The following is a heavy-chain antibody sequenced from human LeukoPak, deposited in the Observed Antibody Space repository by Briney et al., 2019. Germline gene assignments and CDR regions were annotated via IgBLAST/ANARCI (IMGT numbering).Heavy chain of an antibody. V-gene: IGHV4-59*12. CDR2: IYYSGST. CDR3: ARGPPAWIQLWYNHYFDY. J-gene: IGHJ4*02. D-gene: IGHD5-18*01. Sequence: SETLSLTCTGSGGSISSYYWSWIRQPPGKGLEWIGYIYYSGSTNYNPSLKSRVTISVDTSKNQFSLKLSSVTAADTAVYYCARGPPAWIQLWYNHYFDYWGQGTLVTVSS. CDR1: GGSISSYY.